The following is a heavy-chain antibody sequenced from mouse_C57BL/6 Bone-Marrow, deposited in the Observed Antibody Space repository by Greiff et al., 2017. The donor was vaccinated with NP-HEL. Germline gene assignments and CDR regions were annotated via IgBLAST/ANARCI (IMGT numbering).Heavy chain of an antibody. J-gene: IGHJ3*01. Sequence: VQLQQSGAELARPGASVKLSCKASGYTFTSYGISWVKQRTGQGLEWIGEIYPRSGNTYYNEKFKGKATLTADKSSSTAYMELRSLTSEDSAVYFCASGIYYDYDGFAYWGQGTLVTVSA. D-gene: IGHD2-4*01. CDR2: IYPRSGNT. V-gene: IGHV1-81*01. CDR3: ASGIYYDYDGFAY. CDR1: GYTFTSYG.